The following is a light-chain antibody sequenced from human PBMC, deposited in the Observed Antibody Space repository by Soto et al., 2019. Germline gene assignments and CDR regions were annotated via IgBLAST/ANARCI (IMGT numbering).Light chain of an antibody. V-gene: IGKV1-39*01. J-gene: IGKJ2*01. CDR2: AAS. CDR1: QSISSY. CDR3: QQSYLVPET. Sequence: DIQMTQSPSSLSASVGDRVTITCRASQSISSYLNCYQQKPGKAPKLLIYAASSLQSGVPSRFSGSGSGTDFTLTISSLQPEDFATYYCQQSYLVPETFGRGTKVDIK.